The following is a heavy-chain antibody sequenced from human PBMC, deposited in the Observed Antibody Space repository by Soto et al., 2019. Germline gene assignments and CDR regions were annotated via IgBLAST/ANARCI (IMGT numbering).Heavy chain of an antibody. CDR2: ITASGVNT. V-gene: IGHV3-23*01. J-gene: IGHJ4*02. D-gene: IGHD3-10*01. CDR3: GRDTGMGTYYATGRRHGGYY. Sequence: EAQLLESGGGSVQPGGSLRLSCAASGFTFSTYVMNWVRQAPGKRLEYVSAITASGVNTFYAHSVKRRFAISRNNSKTTLYLQMSSLGDEDTAVYYGGRDTGMGTYYATGRRHGGYYWDQGNLVTVSS. CDR1: GFTFSTYV.